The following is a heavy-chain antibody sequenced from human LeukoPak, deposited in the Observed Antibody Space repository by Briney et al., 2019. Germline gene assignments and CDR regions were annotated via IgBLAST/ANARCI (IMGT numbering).Heavy chain of an antibody. D-gene: IGHD2-21*02. CDR2: IYHRGST. CDR3: ARYRNCGSDCYDAFDI. Sequence: SETLSLTCAVSGGSIKNYYWTWIRQPPGKGLEWIGGIYHRGSTYYNPSLKSRVTISVDTSKNQFSLKLNSVTAADTAVYYCARYRNCGSDCYDAFDIWGQGTMVTVSS. J-gene: IGHJ3*02. CDR1: GGSIKNYY. V-gene: IGHV4-38-2*01.